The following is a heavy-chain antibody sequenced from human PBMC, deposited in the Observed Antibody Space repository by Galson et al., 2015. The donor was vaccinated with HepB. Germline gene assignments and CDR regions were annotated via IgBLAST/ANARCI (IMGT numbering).Heavy chain of an antibody. J-gene: IGHJ4*02. CDR3: AKGKEKQLVQFYLDY. V-gene: IGHV3-23*01. D-gene: IGHD6-6*01. Sequence: SLRLSCAASGFTFSSYAMSWVRQAPGKGLEWVSAISGSGDNTYYADSVKGRFTISRDNSNNTLYLQMNSLRGEDTAVYYCAKGKEKQLVQFYLDYWGQGTLGTVSS. CDR2: ISGSGDNT. CDR1: GFTFSSYA.